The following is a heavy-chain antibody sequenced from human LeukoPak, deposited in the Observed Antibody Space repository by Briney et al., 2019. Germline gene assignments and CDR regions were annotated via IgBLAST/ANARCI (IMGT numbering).Heavy chain of an antibody. CDR1: GGTFSSYA. J-gene: IGHJ5*02. CDR3: ARDGWAVAGTWEEGFDP. V-gene: IGHV1-69*01. D-gene: IGHD6-19*01. Sequence: GASVKVSCKASGGTFSSYAISWVRQAPGQGLEWMGGIIPIFGTANYAQKFQGRVTITADESTSTAYMELSSLRSEDTAVYYCARDGWAVAGTWEEGFDPWGQGTLVTVSS. CDR2: IIPIFGTA.